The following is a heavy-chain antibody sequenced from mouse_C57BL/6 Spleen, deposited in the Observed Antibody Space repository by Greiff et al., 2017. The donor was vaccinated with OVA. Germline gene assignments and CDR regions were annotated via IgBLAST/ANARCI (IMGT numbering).Heavy chain of an antibody. J-gene: IGHJ4*01. CDR1: GFSLTSYG. CDR3: AKTYYGSSYYAMDY. CDR2: IWGGGST. Sequence: VQLMESGPGLVEPSETLSITCTASGFSLTSYGVNWVRQPPGKGLEWLGVIWGGGSTIYHSALISSLSTSTDNSTSHVFLKLNRLQTGDTAAYYGAKTYYGSSYYAMDYWGQGTSVTVSS. V-gene: IGHV2-3*01. D-gene: IGHD1-1*01.